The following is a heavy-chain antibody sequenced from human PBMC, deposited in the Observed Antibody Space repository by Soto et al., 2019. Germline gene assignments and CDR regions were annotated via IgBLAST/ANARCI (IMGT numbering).Heavy chain of an antibody. CDR1: GGSIRTTNYF. CDR3: ARDSGWFDP. Sequence: LSLTCSVSGGSIRTTNYFWAWIRQPPGKGLEWIASVYHSGSTYYNPSLKSRVTVSVDPSKNQFALTLSSASAADTALYYCARDSGWFDPWGQGTLVTVSS. V-gene: IGHV4-39*01. CDR2: VYHSGST. J-gene: IGHJ5*02.